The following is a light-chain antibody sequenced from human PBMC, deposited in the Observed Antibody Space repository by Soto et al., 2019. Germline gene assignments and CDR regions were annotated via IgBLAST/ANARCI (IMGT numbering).Light chain of an antibody. CDR2: AAS. Sequence: DIQLTQSPSFLSASVGDRVTITCRASQGISSSLAWYQQKSGKAPNFLIYAASTLQTGVPSRFSGSGSGTEFTLTITSLQPEDFATYYCQQFNTSPFPFGPGTRVDIK. CDR1: QGISSS. V-gene: IGKV1-9*01. J-gene: IGKJ3*01. CDR3: QQFNTSPFP.